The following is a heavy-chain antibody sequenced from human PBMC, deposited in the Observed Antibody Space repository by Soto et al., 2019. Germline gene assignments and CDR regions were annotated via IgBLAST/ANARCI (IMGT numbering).Heavy chain of an antibody. D-gene: IGHD2-21*02. V-gene: IGHV1-18*04. J-gene: IGHJ6*02. CDR3: ASHTYCGGDCYRPYYYGMDV. Sequence: ASVKVSCKASGYTFTSYGISWVRQAPGQGLEWMGWISAYNGNTNYAQKLQGRVTMTTDTSTSTAYMELRSLRSDDTAVYYCASHTYCGGDCYRPYYYGMDVWGQGTAVTVSS. CDR1: GYTFTSYG. CDR2: ISAYNGNT.